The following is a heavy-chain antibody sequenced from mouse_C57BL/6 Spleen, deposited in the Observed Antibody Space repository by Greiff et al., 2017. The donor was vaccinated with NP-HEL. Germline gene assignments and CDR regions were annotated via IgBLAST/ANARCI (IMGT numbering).Heavy chain of an antibody. CDR1: GYTFTSYW. V-gene: IGHV1-55*01. CDR2: IYPGSGST. Sequence: QVQLQQPGAELVKPGASVKMSCKASGYTFTSYWITWVKQRPGQGLEWIGDIYPGSGSTNYNEKFKSKATLTVDTSSSTAYMQLSSLTSEDSAVYYCARWNLYYGNYDWYFDVWGTGTTVTVSS. CDR3: ARWNLYYGNYDWYFDV. D-gene: IGHD2-1*01. J-gene: IGHJ1*03.